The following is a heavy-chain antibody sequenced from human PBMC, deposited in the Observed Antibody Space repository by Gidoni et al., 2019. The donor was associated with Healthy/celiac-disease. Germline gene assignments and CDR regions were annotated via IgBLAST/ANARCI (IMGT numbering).Heavy chain of an antibody. J-gene: IGHJ4*02. CDR2: IYYSGST. CDR3: ARHSPYSSSWYPRY. D-gene: IGHD6-13*01. CDR1: GGSISSSSYY. V-gene: IGHV4-39*01. Sequence: QLQLQESGPGLVKPSETLSLTCTVSGGSISSSSYYWGWIRQPPGKGLEWIGSIYYSGSTYYNPSLKIRVTISVDTSKNQFSLKLSSVTAADTAVYYCARHSPYSSSWYPRYWGQGTLVTVSS.